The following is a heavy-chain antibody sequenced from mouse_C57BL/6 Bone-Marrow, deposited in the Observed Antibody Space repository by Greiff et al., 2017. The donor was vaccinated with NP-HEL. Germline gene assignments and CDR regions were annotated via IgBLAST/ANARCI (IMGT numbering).Heavy chain of an antibody. Sequence: EVKLVESGGGLVQPGGSLSLSCAASGFTFTDYYMSWVRQPPGKALEWLGFIRNKANGYTTEYSASVKGRFTISRDNSQSILYLQMNALRAEDSATYYCARYYYGSSFPYGYAMDYWGQGTSVTVSS. V-gene: IGHV7-3*01. CDR3: ARYYYGSSFPYGYAMDY. D-gene: IGHD1-1*01. J-gene: IGHJ4*01. CDR1: GFTFTDYY. CDR2: IRNKANGYTT.